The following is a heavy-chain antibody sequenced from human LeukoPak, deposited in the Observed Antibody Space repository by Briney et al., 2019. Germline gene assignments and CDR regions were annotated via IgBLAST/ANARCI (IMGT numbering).Heavy chain of an antibody. CDR3: ARDRELYSSSWYDLYYYYYGMDV. D-gene: IGHD6-13*01. Sequence: ASVKVSCKASGYTFSSHYIYWVRQAPGQGLEWMGWINPNSGGTNYAQKFQGWVTMTRDTSISTAYMELSRLRSDDTAVYYCARDRELYSSSWYDLYYYYYGMDVWGQGTTVTVSS. V-gene: IGHV1-2*04. CDR2: INPNSGGT. J-gene: IGHJ6*02. CDR1: GYTFSSHY.